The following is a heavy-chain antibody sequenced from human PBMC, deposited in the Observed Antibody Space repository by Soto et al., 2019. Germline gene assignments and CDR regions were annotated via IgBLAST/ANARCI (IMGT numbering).Heavy chain of an antibody. CDR2: TYYRSKWYN. CDR3: ARGHYYYGLVV. CDR1: GDSVSSNSAL. J-gene: IGHJ6*02. Sequence: SQTLSLTCAISGDSVSSNSALWTWIRQSPSRGLEWLGRTYYRSKWYNDYAVSVKSRITINPDTSKNQFSLQLNSVTPDDTAIYYCARGHYYYGLVVWGLGTTVTVSS. V-gene: IGHV6-1*01.